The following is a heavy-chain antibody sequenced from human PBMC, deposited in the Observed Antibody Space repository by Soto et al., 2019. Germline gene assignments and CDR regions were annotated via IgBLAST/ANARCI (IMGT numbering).Heavy chain of an antibody. Sequence: QVQLVESGGGVVQPGRSLRLSCAASGFTFSSYGMHWVRQAPGKGLEWVAVISYDGSNKYYADSVKGRFTISRDNSKNRLYLQMNSLIAEDTAVYYCAKDQSDYGDYWSFYYYYMDVWGKGSTVSV. CDR3: AKDQSDYGDYWSFYYYYMDV. CDR2: ISYDGSNK. D-gene: IGHD4-17*01. V-gene: IGHV3-30*18. J-gene: IGHJ6*03. CDR1: GFTFSSYG.